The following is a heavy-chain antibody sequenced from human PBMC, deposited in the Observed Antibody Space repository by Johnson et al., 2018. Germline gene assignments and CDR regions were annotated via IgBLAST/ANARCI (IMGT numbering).Heavy chain of an antibody. V-gene: IGHV4-59*01. D-gene: IGHD6-19*01. J-gene: IGHJ1*01. Sequence: QVQLQESAPGLVKPSETLSLTCTVSGGSISSYYWSWIRQPPGKGMEWIGFIYYSGSTNYNPSLKRPVTTSVATSKNHFSLKLSSVTAGDTALYYCARWAAVAGTEAEYFQHWGQGTLVTVSS. CDR2: IYYSGST. CDR1: GGSISSYY. CDR3: ARWAAVAGTEAEYFQH.